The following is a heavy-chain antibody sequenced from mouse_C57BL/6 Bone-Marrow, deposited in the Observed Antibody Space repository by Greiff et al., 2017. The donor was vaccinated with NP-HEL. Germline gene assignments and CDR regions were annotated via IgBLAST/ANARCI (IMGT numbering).Heavy chain of an antibody. Sequence: VQLQQSGPVLVKPGASVKMSCKASGYTFTDYYMNWVKQSHGKSLEWIGVINPYNGGTSYNQKFKGKATLTVDKSSSTAYMELNSLTSEDSAVYYCARSGYYYGSRGFDYWGQGTTLTVSS. V-gene: IGHV1-19*01. D-gene: IGHD1-1*01. CDR1: GYTFTDYY. J-gene: IGHJ2*01. CDR3: ARSGYYYGSRGFDY. CDR2: INPYNGGT.